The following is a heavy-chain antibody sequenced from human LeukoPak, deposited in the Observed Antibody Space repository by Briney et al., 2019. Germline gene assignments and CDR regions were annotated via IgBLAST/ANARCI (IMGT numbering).Heavy chain of an antibody. J-gene: IGHJ6*03. D-gene: IGHD2-2*01. CDR1: GYTFTSYY. CDR2: INPNSGNT. V-gene: IGHV1-8*03. Sequence: GASVKVSCKASGYTFTSYYMHWVRQAPGQGLEWMGIINPNSGNTGYAQKFQGRVTITRNTSISTAYMELSSLRSEDTAVYYCARAPSDIVVVPAARYYYYMDVWGKGTTVTVSS. CDR3: ARAPSDIVVVPAARYYYYMDV.